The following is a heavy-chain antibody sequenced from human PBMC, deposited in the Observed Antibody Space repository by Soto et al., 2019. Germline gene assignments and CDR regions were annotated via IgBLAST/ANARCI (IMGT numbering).Heavy chain of an antibody. CDR3: ARDDSSSWSTNWFDP. CDR2: SSAYNGNT. D-gene: IGHD6-13*01. Sequence: SVKVSCKASGYTFTSYGIGWVRQAPGQGLEWMGWSSAYNGNTNYAQKLQGRVTMTTDTSTSTAYMELRSLRSDDTAVYSCARDDSSSWSTNWFDPWGQGTLVTVSS. J-gene: IGHJ5*02. V-gene: IGHV1-18*01. CDR1: GYTFTSYG.